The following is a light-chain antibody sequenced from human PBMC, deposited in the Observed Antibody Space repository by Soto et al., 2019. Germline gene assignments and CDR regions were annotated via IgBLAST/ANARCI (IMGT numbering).Light chain of an antibody. CDR3: LRQSSYPPLT. CDR2: AAS. CDR1: QGIRND. J-gene: IGKJ4*01. V-gene: IGKV1-17*01. Sequence: DIQMTQSPSSLSASVGDRVTITCRASQGIRNDLGWFQQNPGKAPNRLIYAASSLQSGVPSRFSGSGSGTEFTLTVSSLQPADVATYYWLRQSSYPPLTFGGRTRVEIK.